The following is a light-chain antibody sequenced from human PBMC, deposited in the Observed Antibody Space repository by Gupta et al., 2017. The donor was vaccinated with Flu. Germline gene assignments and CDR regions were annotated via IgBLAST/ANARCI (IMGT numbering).Light chain of an antibody. V-gene: IGKV3-15*01. CDR3: QQYYNWPPLT. J-gene: IGKJ4*01. CDR1: QSVSSN. CDR2: GAS. Sequence: EIAMTQSPATLSVSPGERATLSCRAGQSVSSNLAWYQQKPGQAPRLLIYGASTRATGIPARFSGSGSGTEFTLTISSLQSEDFAVYYCQQYYNWPPLTFGGGTKVEI.